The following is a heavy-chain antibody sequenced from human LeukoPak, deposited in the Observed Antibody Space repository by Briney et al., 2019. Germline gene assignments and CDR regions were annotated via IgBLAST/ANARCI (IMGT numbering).Heavy chain of an antibody. CDR1: GFTFSSYA. CDR3: ARSRVVTAIPAEYFQH. V-gene: IGHV3-30-3*01. J-gene: IGHJ1*01. CDR2: ISYDGSNK. D-gene: IGHD2-21*02. Sequence: GGSLRLSCSASGFTFSSYAMHWLRQAPGKGLEWVAVISYDGSNKYYADSVKGRFTISRDNSKNTLYLQMNSLRAEDTAVYYCARSRVVTAIPAEYFQHWGQGTLVTVSS.